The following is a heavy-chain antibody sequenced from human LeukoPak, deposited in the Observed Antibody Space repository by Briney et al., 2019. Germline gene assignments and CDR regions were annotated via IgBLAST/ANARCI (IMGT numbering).Heavy chain of an antibody. CDR3: ARVTDRRYYYGMDV. Sequence: TSETLSLTCTVSGGSISSYYWSWIRQPPGKGLEWIAYISDIGSINYNPSLKSRVTISVDTSKNQFSLKLSSVTAADTAVYYCARVTDRRYYYGMDVWGQGTTVTVSS. J-gene: IGHJ6*02. D-gene: IGHD3-16*01. CDR2: ISDIGSI. V-gene: IGHV4-59*01. CDR1: GGSISSYY.